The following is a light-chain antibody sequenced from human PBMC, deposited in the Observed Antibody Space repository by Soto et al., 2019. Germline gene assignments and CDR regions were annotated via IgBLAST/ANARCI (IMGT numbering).Light chain of an antibody. Sequence: EIVLTQSPATLSLSPGERATLSCRASQSVSSNLAWYRQKPGQAPRLLIYDSSNRAAGIPARFSGSGSGTEFTLTISSLQSEDFAVYYCQQYNNWPWTFGQGTKVDIK. CDR2: DSS. CDR3: QQYNNWPWT. V-gene: IGKV3D-15*01. CDR1: QSVSSN. J-gene: IGKJ1*01.